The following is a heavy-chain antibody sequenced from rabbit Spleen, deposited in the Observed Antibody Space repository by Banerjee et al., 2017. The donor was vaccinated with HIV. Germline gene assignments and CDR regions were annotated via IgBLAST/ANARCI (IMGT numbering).Heavy chain of an antibody. J-gene: IGHJ2*01. V-gene: IGHV1S40*01. D-gene: IGHD6-1*01. Sequence: QSLEESGGDLVKPGASLTLTCTASGFSFSSKYVMCWVRQAPGKGLEWIGCIYTGDGNTYYASWAKGRFTISKTSSTVDLKMTILTAADTASFFCARGYSNDDYGFNPWGPGTLVTVS. CDR2: IYTGDGNT. CDR3: ARGYSNDDYGFNP. CDR1: GFSFSSKYV.